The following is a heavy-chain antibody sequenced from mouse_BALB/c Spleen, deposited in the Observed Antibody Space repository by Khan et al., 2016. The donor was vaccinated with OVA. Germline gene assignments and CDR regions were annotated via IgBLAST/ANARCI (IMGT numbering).Heavy chain of an antibody. V-gene: IGHV5-9-3*01. CDR3: ARSFVDYYAMDY. Sequence: EVELVESGGGVVKPGGSLKLSCSASGFTFSSFAMSWVRQTPEKRLEWVATISTGGHYTFYPDSVKGRFTISRDNARNTLYLQMSSLRSEDTAKYCCARSFVDYYAMDYWGQGTSVTVSS. J-gene: IGHJ4*01. CDR1: GFTFSSFA. CDR2: ISTGGHYT.